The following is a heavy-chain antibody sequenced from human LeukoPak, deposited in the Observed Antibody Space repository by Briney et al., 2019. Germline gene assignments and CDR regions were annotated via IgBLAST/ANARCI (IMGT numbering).Heavy chain of an antibody. D-gene: IGHD2-2*02. CDR3: AREGRGSIRY. CDR2: INHSGST. V-gene: IGHV4-34*01. J-gene: IGHJ4*02. CDR1: GGSFSGYY. Sequence: SETLSLTCAVYGGSFSGYYWSWIRQPPGKGLEWIGEINHSGSTNYNPSLKSRVTISVYTSKNQFSLKLSSVTAADTAVYYCAREGRGSIRYWGQGTLVTVSS.